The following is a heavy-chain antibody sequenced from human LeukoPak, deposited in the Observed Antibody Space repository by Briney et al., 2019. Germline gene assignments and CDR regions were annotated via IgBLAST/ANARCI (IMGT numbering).Heavy chain of an antibody. Sequence: GGTLRLSCAASGFTFSSYVMSWVRQAPGKGLEWVSYITDNGRGRYYADSVKGRFTISRDNAKYSLYLQIDRLRDEDTAVYYCARDPRRLDYWGQGTLVTVSS. CDR3: ARDPRRLDY. CDR2: ITDNGRGR. J-gene: IGHJ4*02. CDR1: GFTFSSYV. V-gene: IGHV3-48*02.